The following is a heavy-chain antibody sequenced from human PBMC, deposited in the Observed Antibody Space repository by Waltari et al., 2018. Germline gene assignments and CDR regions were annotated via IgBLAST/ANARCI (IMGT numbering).Heavy chain of an antibody. Sequence: QVQLVQSGAEVKKPGASVKVSCKASGYTFTSYYMHWVRQAPGQGLECMGIIIPVGGSTSYAQKFKGRVTMTRDTSTSTVYMELSSLRSEDTAVYYCARDLYSSSWYGEFDPWGQGTLVTVSS. D-gene: IGHD6-13*01. J-gene: IGHJ5*02. CDR3: ARDLYSSSWYGEFDP. V-gene: IGHV1-46*01. CDR2: IIPVGGST. CDR1: GYTFTSYY.